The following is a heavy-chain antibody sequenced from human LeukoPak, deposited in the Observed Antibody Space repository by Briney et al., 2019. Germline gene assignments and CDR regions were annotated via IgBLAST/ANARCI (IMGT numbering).Heavy chain of an antibody. CDR3: ARGGNTFDQ. CDR2: IKQDGSDK. Sequence: GGSLRLSCAASGFTFSSNWMSWVRQAPGKGLEWVANIKQDGSDKYYVDSVKGRFTISRDNAKNSLYLQMNSLRAEDTAVYYCARGGNTFDQWGQGTLVTVSS. V-gene: IGHV3-7*04. J-gene: IGHJ4*02. D-gene: IGHD4-23*01. CDR1: GFTFSSNW.